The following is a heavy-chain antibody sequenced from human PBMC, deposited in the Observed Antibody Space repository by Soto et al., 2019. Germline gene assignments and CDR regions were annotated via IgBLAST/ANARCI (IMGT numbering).Heavy chain of an antibody. CDR2: ISAYNGNT. CDR1: GYTFTSYC. D-gene: IGHD5-18*01. Sequence: GASVKVSCKASGYTFTSYCISWVREAPGQGLEWMGWISAYNGNTNYAQKLQGRVTMTTDTSTSTAYMELRSLRSDDTAVYYCARWWDTAMVMDYWGQGALVTVSS. V-gene: IGHV1-18*01. CDR3: ARWWDTAMVMDY. J-gene: IGHJ4*02.